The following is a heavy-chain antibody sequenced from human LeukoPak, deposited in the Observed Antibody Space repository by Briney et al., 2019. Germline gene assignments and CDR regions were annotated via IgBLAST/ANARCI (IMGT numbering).Heavy chain of an antibody. CDR2: ISSSGGNT. V-gene: IGHV3-23*01. CDR1: GFTFSTYA. CDR3: AKTYYYDSSGYYSFPY. Sequence: GGSLRLSCAASGFTFSTYAMTWVRQPPGKGLEWVSSISSSGGNTYYADSMKGRFTISRDNYKNTLYLQLNSLRVEDTAVYYCAKTYYYDSSGYYSFPYWGQGTLVTVSS. D-gene: IGHD3-22*01. J-gene: IGHJ4*02.